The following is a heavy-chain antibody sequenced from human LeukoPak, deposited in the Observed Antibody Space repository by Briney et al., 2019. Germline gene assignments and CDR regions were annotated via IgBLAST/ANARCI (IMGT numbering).Heavy chain of an antibody. Sequence: SYTHSLTYPISRYSVSSNSAAWNWIRQSPSRGLEWLGRTYYKYKWYNDYAVSVKSRITINPDTSKNQFSLQLNSVTPEDTAVYYCAREGVLLWFGEPWRVFDYWGQGTLVTVSS. J-gene: IGHJ4*02. V-gene: IGHV6-1*01. CDR3: AREGVLLWFGEPWRVFDY. CDR1: RYSVSSNSAA. D-gene: IGHD3-10*01. CDR2: TYYKYKWYN.